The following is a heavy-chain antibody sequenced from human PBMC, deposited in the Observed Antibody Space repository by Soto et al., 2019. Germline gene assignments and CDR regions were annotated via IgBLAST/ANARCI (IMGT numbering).Heavy chain of an antibody. V-gene: IGHV3-30-3*01. CDR2: ISYDGSNK. CDR1: GFTFSSYA. D-gene: IGHD3-22*01. CDR3: ARGPRDYYDSSGYPNYFDY. J-gene: IGHJ4*02. Sequence: GGSLRLSCAASGFTFSSYAMHWVRQAPGKGLEWVAVISYDGSNKYYADSVKGRFTISRDNSKNTLYLQMNSLRAEDTAVYYCARGPRDYYDSSGYPNYFDYWDQGTLVTVSS.